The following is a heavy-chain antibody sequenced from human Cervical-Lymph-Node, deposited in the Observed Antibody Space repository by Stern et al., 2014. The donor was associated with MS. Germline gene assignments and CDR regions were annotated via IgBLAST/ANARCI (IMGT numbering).Heavy chain of an antibody. CDR3: ARDNRHYDSSGYYFDY. CDR1: GGTFSIYA. CDR2: IIPIVGAA. J-gene: IGHJ4*02. Sequence: QVQLGQSGAEVKKPGSSVKVSCKASGGTFSIYAINWVRQAPGQGLEWMGGIIPIVGAANYAQKFQGRVTITADETTKTAHMELSSLRIEDTAVYYCARDNRHYDSSGYYFDYWGQGTLVTVSS. V-gene: IGHV1-69*01. D-gene: IGHD3-22*01.